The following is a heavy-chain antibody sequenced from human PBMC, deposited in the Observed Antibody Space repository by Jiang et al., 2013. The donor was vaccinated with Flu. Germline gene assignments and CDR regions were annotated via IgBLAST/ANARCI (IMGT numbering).Heavy chain of an antibody. V-gene: IGHV5-51*01. CDR2: IYPGDSDT. Sequence: EWMGIIYPGDSDTRYSPSFQGQVTISADKSISTAYLQWSSLKASDTAMYYCARLPVTTSFNYFDYWGQGTLVTVSS. J-gene: IGHJ4*02. CDR3: ARLPVTTSFNYFDY. D-gene: IGHD4-11*01.